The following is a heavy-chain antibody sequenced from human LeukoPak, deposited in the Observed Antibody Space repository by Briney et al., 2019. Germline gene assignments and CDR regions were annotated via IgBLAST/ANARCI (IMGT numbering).Heavy chain of an antibody. CDR3: ATSRRTYWYFDL. CDR1: GITLSNYG. J-gene: IGHJ2*01. Sequence: PGGSLRLSCAVSGITLSNYGMSWVRQAPGKGLEWVAGISGSGGGTNYADSVKGRFTISSDNPKNTLYLQMNSLRAEDTAVYYCATSRRTYWYFDLWGRGTLVTVS. V-gene: IGHV3-23*01. CDR2: ISGSGGGT.